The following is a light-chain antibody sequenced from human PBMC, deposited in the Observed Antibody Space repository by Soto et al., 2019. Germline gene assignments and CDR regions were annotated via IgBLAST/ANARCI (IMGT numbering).Light chain of an antibody. CDR3: LQYSTWPPLYT. CDR2: DAS. CDR1: QAVSSY. V-gene: IGKV3-15*01. J-gene: IGKJ2*01. Sequence: EIVMTQSPAALSVSLGERVSLTCRASQAVSSYLAWYQQKPGQAPRLLISDASTRATDIPDRFSGSGSGTDFTLTISSLQASELAVYYCLQYSTWPPLYTFGQGTQLEIK.